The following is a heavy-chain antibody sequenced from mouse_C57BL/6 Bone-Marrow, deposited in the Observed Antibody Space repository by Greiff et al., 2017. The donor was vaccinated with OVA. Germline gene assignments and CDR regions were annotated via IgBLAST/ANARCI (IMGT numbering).Heavy chain of an antibody. CDR3: ARHVHYGYDEAWFAY. V-gene: IGHV5-2*01. J-gene: IGHJ3*01. CDR1: EYEFPSHD. CDR2: INSDGGST. D-gene: IGHD2-2*01. Sequence: EVKLVESGGGLVQPGESLKLSCESNEYEFPSHDMSWVRKTPEKSLELVAAINSDGGSTYYPDTMERRFIISRDNTKKTLYLQMSSLRSEDTALYYCARHVHYGYDEAWFAYWGQGTLVTVSA.